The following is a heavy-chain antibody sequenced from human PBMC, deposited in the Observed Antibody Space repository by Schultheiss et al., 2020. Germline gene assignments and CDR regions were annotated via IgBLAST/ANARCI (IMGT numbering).Heavy chain of an antibody. J-gene: IGHJ5*02. CDR1: GGSISSYY. CDR3: AREEGTVTTFDP. D-gene: IGHD4-17*01. V-gene: IGHV4-59*06. Sequence: SETLSLTCTVSGGSISSYYWGWIRQPPGKGLEWIGYIYYSGSTYYNPSLKSRVTISVDTSKNQFSLKLSSVTAADTAVYYCAREEGTVTTFDPWGQGTLVTVSS. CDR2: IYYSGST.